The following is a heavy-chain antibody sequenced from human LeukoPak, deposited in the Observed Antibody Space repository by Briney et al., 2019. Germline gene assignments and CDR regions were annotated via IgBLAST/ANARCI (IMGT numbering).Heavy chain of an antibody. J-gene: IGHJ4*02. V-gene: IGHV4-30-2*01. CDR2: IYHSGST. D-gene: IGHD3-16*01. CDR3: TRGAGWLIDY. CDR1: GGSISSGGYY. Sequence: SQTLSLTCTVSGGSISSGGYYRSWIRQPPGKGLEWIGYIYHSGSTYYNPSLKSRVTISVDTSKNHFSLKLNSVTTADTAVYYCTRGAGWLIDYWGQGILVTVSS.